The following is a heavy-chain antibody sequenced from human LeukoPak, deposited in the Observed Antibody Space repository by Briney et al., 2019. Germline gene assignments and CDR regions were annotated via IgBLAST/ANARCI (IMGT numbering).Heavy chain of an antibody. CDR1: GYTFTGYY. D-gene: IGHD3-22*01. CDR3: ARDGGGPYYYDSSGYYSDY. Sequence: ASVKVSCKASGYTFTGYYMHWVRQAPGLGLEWMGRINPNSGGTNYAQKFQGRVTMTRDTSISTAYMELSRLRSDDSAVYYCARDGGGPYYYDSSGYYSDYWGQGTLVTVSS. V-gene: IGHV1-2*06. J-gene: IGHJ4*02. CDR2: INPNSGGT.